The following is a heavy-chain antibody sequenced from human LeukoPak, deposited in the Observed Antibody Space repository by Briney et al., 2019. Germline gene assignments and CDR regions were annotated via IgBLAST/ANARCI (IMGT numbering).Heavy chain of an antibody. CDR3: AREQGGGYDWGSYYYYYMDV. Sequence: PSETLSLTCTVSGGSISSSSYYWGWIRQPPGKGLEWIGSIYYSGSTYYNPSLKSRVTISVDTSKNQFSLKLSSVTAADTAVYYCAREQGGGYDWGSYYYYYMDVWGKGTTVTVSS. CDR2: IYYSGST. CDR1: GGSISSSSYY. V-gene: IGHV4-39*07. J-gene: IGHJ6*03. D-gene: IGHD5-12*01.